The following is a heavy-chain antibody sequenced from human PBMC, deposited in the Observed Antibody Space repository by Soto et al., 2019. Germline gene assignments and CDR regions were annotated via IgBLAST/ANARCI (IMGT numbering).Heavy chain of an antibody. V-gene: IGHV3-33*01. CDR1: GFSFSNYG. J-gene: IGHJ1*01. CDR2: IWYDGSNK. Sequence: QVQLVESGGGVVQPGRSLRLSCAGSGFSFSNYGMHWVRQAPGKGLEWVALIWYDGSNKYYADSVKGRFTISRDNSKNTLYLQMSSLRNEDRAVYYCAREPRVETTLMAVFQGWGQGTLVTVSS. CDR3: AREPRVETTLMAVFQG. D-gene: IGHD3-3*01.